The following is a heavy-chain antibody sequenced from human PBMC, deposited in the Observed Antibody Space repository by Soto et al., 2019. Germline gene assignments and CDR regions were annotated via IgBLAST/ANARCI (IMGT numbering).Heavy chain of an antibody. CDR1: GYTFTSYG. V-gene: IGHV1-18*01. CDR2: IRAYNGNT. J-gene: IGHJ2*01. D-gene: IGHD2-2*01. CDR3: ARGGEVVVVPAANWYFDL. Sequence: QVQLVQSGAEVKKPGASVMVSCKASGYTFTSYGISWVRQAPGQGLEWMGWIRAYNGNTNHAQKRQGRVTMTTDTSTSTAYMELRSLRSDDTAVYYCARGGEVVVVPAANWYFDLWGRGTLVTVSS.